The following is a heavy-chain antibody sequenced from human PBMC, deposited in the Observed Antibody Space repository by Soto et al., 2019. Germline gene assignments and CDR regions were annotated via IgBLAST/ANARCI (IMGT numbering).Heavy chain of an antibody. V-gene: IGHV1-2*02. CDR1: GYTFTGYY. D-gene: IGHD3-10*01. J-gene: IGHJ5*02. CDR3: ARQIKSGGYYGP. CDR2: INPNSGGT. Sequence: ASLKVSCKASGYTFTGYYMHWVRQAPGQGLEWMGWINPNSGGTNYAQKFQGRVTMTRDTSISTAYMELSRLRSDDTAVYYCARQIKSGGYYGPWGQGTLVTVSS.